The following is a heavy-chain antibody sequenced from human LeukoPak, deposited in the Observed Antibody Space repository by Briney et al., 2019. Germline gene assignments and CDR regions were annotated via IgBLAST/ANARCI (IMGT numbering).Heavy chain of an antibody. D-gene: IGHD5-18*01. Sequence: SETLSLTCTVSGGSISSYYWSWIRQPPGKGLEWIGYIYYSGSTNYNPSLKSRVTISVDTSKNQLSLKLSSVTAADTAVYYCARAERGYSYGPLYYFDYWGQGTLVTVSS. CDR1: GGSISSYY. V-gene: IGHV4-59*01. J-gene: IGHJ4*02. CDR2: IYYSGST. CDR3: ARAERGYSYGPLYYFDY.